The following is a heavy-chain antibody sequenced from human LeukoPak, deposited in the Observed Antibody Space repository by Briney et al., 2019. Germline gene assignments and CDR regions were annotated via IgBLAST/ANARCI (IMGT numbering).Heavy chain of an antibody. J-gene: IGHJ4*02. CDR2: ISGSGGST. Sequence: PGASLRLSCAASGFTFSGYAMSWVRQAPGKGLEWVSAISGSGGSTYYADSVKGRFTISRDNSKNTLYLQMNSLRAEDTAVYYCAKDLVRGVDLFDYWGQGTLVTVSS. CDR1: GFTFSGYA. D-gene: IGHD3-10*01. V-gene: IGHV3-23*01. CDR3: AKDLVRGVDLFDY.